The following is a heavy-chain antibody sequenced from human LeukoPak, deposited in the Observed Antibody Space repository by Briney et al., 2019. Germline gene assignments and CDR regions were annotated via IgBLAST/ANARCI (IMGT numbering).Heavy chain of an antibody. D-gene: IGHD4-11*01. CDR3: ARDGKTNYSNYDWFDP. V-gene: IGHV3-21*01. J-gene: IGHJ5*02. CDR2: ISSSSSYI. CDR1: GFTFSSYS. Sequence: GGSLRLSCAASGFTFSSYSMNWVRQAPGMGLEWVSSISSSSSYIYYADSVKGRFTISRDNAKNSLDLQMNSLRAEDTAVYYCARDGKTNYSNYDWFDPWGQGTLVTVSS.